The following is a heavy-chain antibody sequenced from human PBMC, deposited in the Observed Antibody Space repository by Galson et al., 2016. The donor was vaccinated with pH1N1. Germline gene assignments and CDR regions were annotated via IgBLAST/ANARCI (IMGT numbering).Heavy chain of an antibody. Sequence: QSGAEVKEPGASVKVSCKASGYTFTTFGISWVRQAPGKGLEWLGWISTSTGNTKNAQRLLDRLTMTRATSTSTFVMELTSLRSDDTAIYYCARDQNWNLDYWGQGTLVTVSS. V-gene: IGHV1-18*01. CDR2: ISTSTGNT. CDR3: ARDQNWNLDY. D-gene: IGHD1-1*01. CDR1: GYTFTTFG. J-gene: IGHJ4*02.